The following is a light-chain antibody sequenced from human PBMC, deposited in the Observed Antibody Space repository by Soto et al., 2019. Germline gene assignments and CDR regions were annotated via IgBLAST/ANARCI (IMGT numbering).Light chain of an antibody. CDR3: AAWDDSLNGVV. Sequence: QSVLTQPPSGSGTPGQRVTISCSGSSSNIGRNTVNWYQQIPGTAPKLLMYTDKQRPSWVPALFSAAKSGTSASLAISGLQSEDEVDYYCAAWDDSLNGVVFGGGTKLTVL. V-gene: IGLV1-44*01. CDR2: TDK. CDR1: SSNIGRNT. J-gene: IGLJ2*01.